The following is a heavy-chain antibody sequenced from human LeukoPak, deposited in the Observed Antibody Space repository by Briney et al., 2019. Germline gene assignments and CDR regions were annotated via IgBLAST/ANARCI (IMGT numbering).Heavy chain of an antibody. V-gene: IGHV3-23*01. CDR2: ISDDSSFT. J-gene: IGHJ4*02. CDR3: AKGRCSGVGCDSFHS. D-gene: IGHD2-15*01. CDR1: GFTFSSSA. Sequence: GGSLRLSCAASGFTFSSSAMNWVRQAPGKGLECISTISDDSSFTYYADSVKGRSAISRDDSKNTLYLQMNNLKVEDTAVYYCAKGRCSGVGCDSFHSWGQGALVTVSS.